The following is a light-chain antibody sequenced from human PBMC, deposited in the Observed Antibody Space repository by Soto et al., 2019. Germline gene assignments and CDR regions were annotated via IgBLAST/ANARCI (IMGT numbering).Light chain of an antibody. V-gene: IGKV1-33*01. Sequence: DIQMTQSPSSLSASVGDRVTIPCQASQDISTSLNWYQQKPGEAPKLLIYDASNLATGVPSRFSGSASETHFALTISSLQPEDIATYYCQQYDNLFTFGQGTKLEIK. CDR3: QQYDNLFT. J-gene: IGKJ2*01. CDR1: QDISTS. CDR2: DAS.